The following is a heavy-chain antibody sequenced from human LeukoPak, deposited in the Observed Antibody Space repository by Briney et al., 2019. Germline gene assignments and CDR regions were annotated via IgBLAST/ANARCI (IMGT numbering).Heavy chain of an antibody. CDR1: GFTFSSYA. J-gene: IGHJ6*02. CDR3: ARDRGSSWYASSLPPTAGMDV. D-gene: IGHD6-13*01. V-gene: IGHV3-64*04. Sequence: GGSLRLSCSASGFTFSSYAMHWVRQAPGKGLEYVSGISSNGGSTYYADSVKGRFTISRDNSKNTLYLQMNSLRAEDTAVYYCARDRGSSWYASSLPPTAGMDVWGQGTTVTVSS. CDR2: ISSNGGST.